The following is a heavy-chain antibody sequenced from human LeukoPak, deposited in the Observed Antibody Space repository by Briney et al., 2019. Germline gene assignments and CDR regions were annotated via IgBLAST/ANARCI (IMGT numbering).Heavy chain of an antibody. J-gene: IGHJ6*03. CDR1: GFTFSSYS. CDR3: ARDPIYCSGGSCYSVYYYYYMDV. CDR2: ISSSSSYI. Sequence: GGSLRLSCAASGFTFSSYSMNWVRQAPGKGLEWVSSISSSSSYIYYADSVKGRFTISRDNAKNSLYLQMNSLRAEDTAVYYCARDPIYCSGGSCYSVYYYYYMDVWGKGTTVTVSS. V-gene: IGHV3-21*01. D-gene: IGHD2-15*01.